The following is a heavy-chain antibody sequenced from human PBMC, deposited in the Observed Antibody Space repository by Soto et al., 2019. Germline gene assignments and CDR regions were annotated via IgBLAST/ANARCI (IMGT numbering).Heavy chain of an antibody. J-gene: IGHJ5*02. CDR1: GGSVNGYY. V-gene: IGHV4-34*01. D-gene: IGHD3-3*01. Sequence: KPMGTLSLTCAVYGGSVNGYYWNWMRQPPGKGLEWIGEINHTGGTHYNPSLKSRVTMSVDTSKNQFSLRLSSVTAADTAIYYCATRITVFGLLIPPFDPCGQATQVTVSS. CDR3: ATRITVFGLLIPPFDP. CDR2: INHTGGT.